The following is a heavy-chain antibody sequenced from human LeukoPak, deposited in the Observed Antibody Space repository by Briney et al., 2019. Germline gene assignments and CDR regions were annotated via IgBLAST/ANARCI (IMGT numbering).Heavy chain of an antibody. V-gene: IGHV3-73*01. D-gene: IGHD2-15*01. CDR2: IRGKPSSYTT. CDR3: TRQDCSGGSCSYVDY. J-gene: IGHJ4*02. CDR1: GFDFSGFY. Sequence: HAGGSLRLSCAASGFDFSGFYMHWVRQASGRGLEWVGLIRGKPSSYTTVYAASVKGRFTISRDDSKNTAYLQMNSLKAEDTAVYYCTRQDCSGGSCSYVDYWGQGTLVTVSS.